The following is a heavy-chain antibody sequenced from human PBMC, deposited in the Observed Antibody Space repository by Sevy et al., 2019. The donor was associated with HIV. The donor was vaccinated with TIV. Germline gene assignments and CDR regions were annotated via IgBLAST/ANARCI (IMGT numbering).Heavy chain of an antibody. CDR2: IRSKAYGGTP. J-gene: IGHJ4*02. D-gene: IGHD6-19*01. V-gene: IGHV3-49*04. CDR3: SREGPGPGSSGWYRYDY. CDR1: GFTFGDNA. Sequence: GGSLRLSCTASGFTFGDNAMSWVHQAPGKGLEWVGFIRSKAYGGTPEYAASVKGRFTFSRDDSKSIAYLQMNSLKTEDTAVYYCSREGPGPGSSGWYRYDYWGQGTLVTVSS.